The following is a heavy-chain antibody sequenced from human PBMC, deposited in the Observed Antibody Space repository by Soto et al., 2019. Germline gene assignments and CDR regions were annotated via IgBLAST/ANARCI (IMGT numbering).Heavy chain of an antibody. CDR2: INQDGSEK. D-gene: IGHD6-13*01. J-gene: IGHJ4*02. CDR1: GFSFGASW. Sequence: GGSLRLSCAASGFSFGASWMAWVRQAPGKGLEWVANINQDGSEKYYVDSVKGRFTISRDNAKNSVYLQMNSLRAEDTAVYYCARAVAAAGSYWGQGTLVTVSS. V-gene: IGHV3-7*01. CDR3: ARAVAAAGSY.